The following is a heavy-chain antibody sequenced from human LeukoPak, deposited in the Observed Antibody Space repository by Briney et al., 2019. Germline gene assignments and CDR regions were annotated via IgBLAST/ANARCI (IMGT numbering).Heavy chain of an antibody. CDR1: GGSISGSGYY. D-gene: IGHD5-12*01. V-gene: IGHV4-39*07. CDR2: ICYSGST. Sequence: SETLSLTCTVSGGSISGSGYYWVWIRQPPGKGLEWIGNICYSGSTYYNPSLKSRVTISVDKSKNQFSLKLSSVTAADTAVYYCAREGGYDFGKSAYYMDVWGKGTTVTVSS. J-gene: IGHJ6*03. CDR3: AREGGYDFGKSAYYMDV.